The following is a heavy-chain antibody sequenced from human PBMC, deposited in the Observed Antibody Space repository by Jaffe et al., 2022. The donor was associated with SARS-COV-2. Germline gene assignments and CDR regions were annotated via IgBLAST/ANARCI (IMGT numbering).Heavy chain of an antibody. J-gene: IGHJ6*03. Sequence: QVQLVESGGGVVQPGRSLRLSCAASGFTFSSYAMHWVRQAPGKGLEWVAVISYDGSNKYYADSVKGRFTISRDNSKNTLYLQMNSLRAEDTAVYYCARDLVERRSWYLPVRRRYYYYYMDVWGKGTTVTVSS. D-gene: IGHD6-13*01. V-gene: IGHV3-30*04. CDR1: GFTFSSYA. CDR2: ISYDGSNK. CDR3: ARDLVERRSWYLPVRRRYYYYYMDV.